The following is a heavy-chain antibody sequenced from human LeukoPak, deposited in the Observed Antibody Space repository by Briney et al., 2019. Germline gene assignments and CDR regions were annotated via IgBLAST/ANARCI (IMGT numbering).Heavy chain of an antibody. CDR2: IIRKSDGGTA. CDR3: PSLTTVPNPLDY. J-gene: IGHJ4*02. Sequence: NPGGSLRLSCAASGFTFSNAWMIWVPQAPGKGLEWGGRIIRKSDGGTACYPAPVKGRFTHSRDDPNNTLSLQTNCLKTDDTAVYYCPSLTTVPNPLDYGGQGTLVPVPP. V-gene: IGHV3-15*01. CDR1: GFTFSNAW. D-gene: IGHD4-17*01.